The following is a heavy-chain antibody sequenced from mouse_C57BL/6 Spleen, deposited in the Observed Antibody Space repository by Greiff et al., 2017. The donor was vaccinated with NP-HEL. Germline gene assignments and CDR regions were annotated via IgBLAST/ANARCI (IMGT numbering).Heavy chain of an antibody. J-gene: IGHJ4*01. CDR3: ARCYYSNFYAMDY. Sequence: EVKLQESVAELVRPGASVKLSCTASGFNIKNTYMHWVKQRPEQGLEWIGRIDPANGNTKYAPKFQGKATITADTSSNTAYLQLSSLTSEDTAIYYCARCYYSNFYAMDYWGQGTSVTVSS. CDR1: GFNIKNTY. D-gene: IGHD2-5*01. V-gene: IGHV14-3*01. CDR2: IDPANGNT.